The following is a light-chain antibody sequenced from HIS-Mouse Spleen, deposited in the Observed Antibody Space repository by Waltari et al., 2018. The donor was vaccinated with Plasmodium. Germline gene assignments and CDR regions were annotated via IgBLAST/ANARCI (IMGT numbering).Light chain of an antibody. J-gene: IGLJ2*01. Sequence: QSALTQPPSASGSPGQSVTISCTGTSSDVGGYNYVSWYQQHPGKAPKPMIYEVSKRPSGVADRFSASNAVNPASLTVSGLQAEDEADYYCSSYAGSNNLVFGGGTKLTVL. CDR2: EVS. CDR3: SSYAGSNNLV. CDR1: SSDVGGYNY. V-gene: IGLV2-8*01.